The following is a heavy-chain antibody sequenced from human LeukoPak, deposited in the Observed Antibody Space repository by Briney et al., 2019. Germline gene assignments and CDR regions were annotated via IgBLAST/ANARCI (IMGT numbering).Heavy chain of an antibody. CDR3: ARGGDRGY. CDR1: GGSFSGYY. V-gene: IGHV4-34*01. J-gene: IGHJ4*02. CDR2: INHSGST. D-gene: IGHD3-10*01. Sequence: SETLSLTCAVYGGSFSGYYWSWIRQPPGKGLEWIGEINHSGSTNYNPPLKSRVTISVDTSKNQFSLKLSSVTAADTAVYYCARGGDRGYWGQGTLVTVSS.